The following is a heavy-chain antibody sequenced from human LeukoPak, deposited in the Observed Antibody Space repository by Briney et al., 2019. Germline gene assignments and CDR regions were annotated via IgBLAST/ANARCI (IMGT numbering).Heavy chain of an antibody. J-gene: IGHJ4*02. CDR2: ISAYNGNT. Sequence: ASVKVSCKASGYTFTSYGIIWVRQAPGQGLEWMGWISAYNGNTNYAQKLQGRVTMTTDTSTSTAYMELRGLRSDDTAVYYCAGDPIPSSGLNYWGQGTLVTVSS. D-gene: IGHD1-26*01. CDR3: AGDPIPSSGLNY. V-gene: IGHV1-18*01. CDR1: GYTFTSYG.